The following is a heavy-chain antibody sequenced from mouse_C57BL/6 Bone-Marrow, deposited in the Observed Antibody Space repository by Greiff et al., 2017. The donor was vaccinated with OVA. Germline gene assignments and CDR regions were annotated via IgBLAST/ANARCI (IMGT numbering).Heavy chain of an antibody. Sequence: EVQLQQSGPELVKPGASVKISCKASGYSFTDYNMNWVKQSNGKSLEWIGVINTNYGTTRYNQKFKGKATLTVDKSSSTAYMQLNSLTSEYSAVYYCARFGDGYYYYAMDYWGQGTSVTVSS. D-gene: IGHD2-3*01. CDR2: INTNYGTT. V-gene: IGHV1-39*01. J-gene: IGHJ4*01. CDR3: ARFGDGYYYYAMDY. CDR1: GYSFTDYN.